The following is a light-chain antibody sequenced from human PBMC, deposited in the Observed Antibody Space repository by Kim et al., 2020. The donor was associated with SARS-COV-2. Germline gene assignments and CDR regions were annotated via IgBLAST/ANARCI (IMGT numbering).Light chain of an antibody. CDR1: QSVSSY. V-gene: IGKV3-11*01. CDR2: DAS. CDR3: QQRSNWPT. J-gene: IGKJ3*01. Sequence: WCPGQSATPSCRASQSVSSYLAWDQQKPRQAPRLLIYDASNRATGIPARFSGSGSGTDFTLTISSLEPEDFAVYYCQQRSNWPTFGPGTKVDIK.